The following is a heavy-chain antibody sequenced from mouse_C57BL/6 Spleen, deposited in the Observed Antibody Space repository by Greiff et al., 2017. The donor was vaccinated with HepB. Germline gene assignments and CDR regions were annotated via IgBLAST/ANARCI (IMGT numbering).Heavy chain of an antibody. J-gene: IGHJ1*03. D-gene: IGHD3-1*01. CDR3: ARSGFYPLGGYFDV. V-gene: IGHV1-53*01. CDR2: INPSNGGT. CDR1: GYTFTSYW. Sequence: KLQQPGTELVKPGASVKLSCKASGYTFTSYWMHWVKQRPGQGLEWIGNINPSNGGTNYNEKFKSKATLTVDKSSSTAYMQLSSLTSEDSAVYYCARSGFYPLGGYFDVWGTGTTVTVSS.